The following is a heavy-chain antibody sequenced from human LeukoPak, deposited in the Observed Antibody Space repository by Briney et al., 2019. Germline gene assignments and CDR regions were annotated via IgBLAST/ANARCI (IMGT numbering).Heavy chain of an antibody. CDR1: GITFSSYG. J-gene: IGHJ4*02. CDR3: AKARTLWTDFDY. V-gene: IGHV3-23*01. CDR2: ISSTGGTT. Sequence: GGSLRLSCAASGITFSSYGMSWVRQAPGKGLEWVSSISSTGGTTYYADSVKGRFTISRDNSKNTLYLQMNSLRAEDTAVYYCAKARTLWTDFDYWGQGTLVTVSS. D-gene: IGHD3-10*01.